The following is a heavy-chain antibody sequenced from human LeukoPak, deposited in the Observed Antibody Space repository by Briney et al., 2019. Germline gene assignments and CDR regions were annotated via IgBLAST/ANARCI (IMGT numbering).Heavy chain of an antibody. CDR1: GGSISSYY. CDR3: ARLSGDDILTGYADY. CDR2: IYYSGST. V-gene: IGHV4-59*08. Sequence: SETLSLTCTVSGGSISSYYWSWIRQPPGKGLEWIGYIYYSGSTSYKPSLKSRVTISVDTSKNQFSLKLSSVTAADTAVYYCARLSGDDILTGYADYWGQGTLVTVSS. J-gene: IGHJ4*02. D-gene: IGHD3-9*01.